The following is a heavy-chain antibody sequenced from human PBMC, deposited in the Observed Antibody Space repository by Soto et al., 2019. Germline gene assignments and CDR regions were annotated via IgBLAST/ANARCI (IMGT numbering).Heavy chain of an antibody. CDR3: AKDGGYDFWSGYYTPYYFDY. CDR2: ISYDGSNK. D-gene: IGHD3-3*01. CDR1: GFTFSSYG. Sequence: GGSLRLSCAAPGFTFSSYGMHWVRQAPGKGLEWVAVISYDGSNKYYADSVKGRFTISRDNSKNTLYLQMNSLRAEDTAVYYCAKDGGYDFWSGYYTPYYFDYWGQGTLVTVSS. J-gene: IGHJ4*02. V-gene: IGHV3-30*18.